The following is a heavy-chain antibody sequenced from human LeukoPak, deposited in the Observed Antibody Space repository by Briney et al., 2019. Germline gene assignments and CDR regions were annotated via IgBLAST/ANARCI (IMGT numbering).Heavy chain of an antibody. V-gene: IGHV3-43*01. D-gene: IGHD6-19*01. J-gene: IGHJ4*02. CDR3: AKSRGVAGFDY. Sequence: GGSLRLSCAASGFTFDDYTMHWVRQAPGKGLEWVSLISWDGGSTYYADSVKGRFTISRDNSKNTLYLQMNSLRAEDTAVYYCAKSRGVAGFDYLGQGTLVTVSS. CDR2: ISWDGGST. CDR1: GFTFDDYT.